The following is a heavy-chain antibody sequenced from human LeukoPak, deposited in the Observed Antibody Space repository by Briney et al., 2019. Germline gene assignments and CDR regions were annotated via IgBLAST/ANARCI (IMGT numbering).Heavy chain of an antibody. V-gene: IGHV3-33*01. D-gene: IGHD1-26*01. Sequence: PGGSLRLSCATSGFTFSSYGIHWVRQAPGKGMEWVAVVSNDGRNEYYADSVQGRFSISRDNSKNTVYLQMNSLRAGDTAVYYCARDSASTPLDYWGQGTLVTVSS. CDR3: ARDSASTPLDY. CDR1: GFTFSSYG. J-gene: IGHJ4*02. CDR2: VSNDGRNE.